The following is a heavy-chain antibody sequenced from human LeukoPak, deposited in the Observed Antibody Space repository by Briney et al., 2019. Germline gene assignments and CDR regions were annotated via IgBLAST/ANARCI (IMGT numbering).Heavy chain of an antibody. CDR1: GGSISSYY. Sequence: SETLSLTCTVSGGSISSYYGSWIRQPPGKGLEWIGYIYYSGSTNYNPSRKRRVTIPVDTSKNQFSLKLSSVTAADTAVYYCARPSRRGVVIPFDYWGQGTLVTVSS. CDR3: ARPSRRGVVIPFDY. D-gene: IGHD3-3*01. V-gene: IGHV4-59*08. J-gene: IGHJ4*02. CDR2: IYYSGST.